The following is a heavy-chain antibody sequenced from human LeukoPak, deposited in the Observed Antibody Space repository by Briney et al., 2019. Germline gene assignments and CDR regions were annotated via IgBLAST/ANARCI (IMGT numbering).Heavy chain of an antibody. J-gene: IGHJ4*02. CDR2: INHSGST. CDR1: GGSFSGYY. V-gene: IGHV4-34*01. D-gene: IGHD2-2*01. CDR3: ELFVVVVPAANYRRGVVDNTADY. Sequence: SETLSLTCAVYGGSFSGYYWSWIRQPPGKGLEWIGEINHSGSTNYNPSLQSRVTISVDTSKKQFSLKLSSGTAADTAVYYCELFVVVVPAANYRRGVVDNTADYWGQGTLVTVSS.